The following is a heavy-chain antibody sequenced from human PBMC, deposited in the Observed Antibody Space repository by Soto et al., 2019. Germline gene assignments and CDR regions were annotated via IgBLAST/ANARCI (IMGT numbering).Heavy chain of an antibody. CDR2: IIPIFGTA. D-gene: IGHD3-22*01. CDR1: GGTFSSYA. Sequence: SVKVSCKASGGTFSSYAISWVRQAPGQGLEWMGGIIPIFGTANYAQKFQGRVTITADESTSTAYMELSSLRSEDTAVYYCARDGTSGYSTFDYWGQGTRVTVSS. V-gene: IGHV1-69*13. J-gene: IGHJ4*02. CDR3: ARDGTSGYSTFDY.